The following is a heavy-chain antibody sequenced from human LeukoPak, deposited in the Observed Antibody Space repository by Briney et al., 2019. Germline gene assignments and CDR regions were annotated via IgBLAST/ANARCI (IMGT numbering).Heavy chain of an antibody. CDR3: ATPKDPITMIVVALDY. D-gene: IGHD3-22*01. V-gene: IGHV3-21*01. Sequence: GGSLRLSCAASGFTFSSYSMNWVRQAPGKGLEWVSPISSSSSYIYYADSVKGRFTISRDNSKNTLYLQMNSLRAEDTAVYYCATPKDPITMIVVALDYWGQGTLVTVSS. CDR1: GFTFSSYS. CDR2: ISSSSSYI. J-gene: IGHJ4*02.